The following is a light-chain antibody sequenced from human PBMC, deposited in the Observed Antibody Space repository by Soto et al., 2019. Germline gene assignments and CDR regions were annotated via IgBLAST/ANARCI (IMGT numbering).Light chain of an antibody. V-gene: IGLV1-44*01. CDR1: SSNIGSNT. CDR3: AAWDDSLNGPV. J-gene: IGLJ2*01. Sequence: QSALTQPPSASGTHGQRVTISCSGSSSNIGSNTVNWYQQLPGTAPKLLIYSNNQRPSGVPDRISGSKSGTSASLAISGLQSEDEADYYCAAWDDSLNGPVFGGGTKVTVL. CDR2: SNN.